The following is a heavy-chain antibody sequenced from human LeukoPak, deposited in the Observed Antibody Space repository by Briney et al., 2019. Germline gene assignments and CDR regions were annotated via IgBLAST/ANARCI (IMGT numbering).Heavy chain of an antibody. Sequence: PGGSLRLSCAASGFTFSSYAMSWVRQAPGKGLEWVSAISASGGSTYYADSVKGRFTISRDNPKNTLYLQMNSLRAEDTAMFYCAKGTSGPPDFWGQGTLVTVSS. CDR3: AKGTSGPPDF. J-gene: IGHJ4*02. V-gene: IGHV3-23*01. D-gene: IGHD3-10*01. CDR2: ISASGGST. CDR1: GFTFSSYA.